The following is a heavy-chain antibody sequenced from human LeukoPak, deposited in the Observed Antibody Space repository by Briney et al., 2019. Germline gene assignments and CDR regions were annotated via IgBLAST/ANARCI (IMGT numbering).Heavy chain of an antibody. V-gene: IGHV3-30*04. CDR1: GFTFSSYA. J-gene: IGHJ6*03. CDR3: ARDGIETADHYMDV. D-gene: IGHD1-26*01. Sequence: GGSLRLSCAASGFTFSSYAMHWVRQAPGKGLEWVAVISYDGSNKYYADSVKGRFTISRDNSKNTLYLQMNSLRAEDTAVYYCARDGIETADHYMDVWGKGTTVTVSS. CDR2: ISYDGSNK.